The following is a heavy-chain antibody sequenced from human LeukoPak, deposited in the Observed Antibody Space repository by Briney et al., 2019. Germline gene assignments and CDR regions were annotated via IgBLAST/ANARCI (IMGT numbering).Heavy chain of an antibody. CDR3: AKFASVAGGTNWFDA. CDR1: GGSISTYY. CDR2: IHYSGST. J-gene: IGHJ5*02. D-gene: IGHD2-15*01. Sequence: SETLSLTCSVSGGSISTYYWSWIRQPPGKGLEWIAWIHYSGSTNYNPSLKSRVTISLDTSKNQFSLKRSSVTAADTAVYHCAKFASVAGGTNWFDAWGQGTPVTVSA. V-gene: IGHV4-59*08.